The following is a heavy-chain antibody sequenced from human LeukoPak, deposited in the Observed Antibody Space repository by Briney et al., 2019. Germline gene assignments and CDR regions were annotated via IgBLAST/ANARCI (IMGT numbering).Heavy chain of an antibody. CDR2: ISAYNGNT. CDR1: GYTFTSYG. V-gene: IGHV1-18*01. Sequence: GASVKVSCKASGYTFTSYGISWVRQAPGQGLEWMGWISAYNGNTNYAQKLQGRVTMTTDTSTSTAYMELRSLRSGDTAVYYCARDGTTSGWYPLDYWGQGTLVTVSS. D-gene: IGHD6-19*01. J-gene: IGHJ4*02. CDR3: ARDGTTSGWYPLDY.